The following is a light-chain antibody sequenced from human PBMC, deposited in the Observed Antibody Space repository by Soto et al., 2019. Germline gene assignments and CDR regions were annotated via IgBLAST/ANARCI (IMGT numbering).Light chain of an antibody. CDR2: AAT. J-gene: IGKJ1*01. CDR1: QDVSNF. CDR3: QQYNSYSVT. Sequence: DIQMTQSPSDMSASVGDRVTITCRASQDVSNFLAWFQQRPGKVPKRLIYAATRLESGVPSRFSGSGSGTEFTLTIRSLQPDDFATYYCQQYNSYSVTFGQGTKVDIK. V-gene: IGKV1-17*03.